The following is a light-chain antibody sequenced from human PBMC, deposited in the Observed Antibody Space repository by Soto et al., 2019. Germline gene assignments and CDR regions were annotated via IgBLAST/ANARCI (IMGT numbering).Light chain of an antibody. CDR3: FSFTTTSTHV. V-gene: IGLV2-14*02. Sequence: QSVLTQPASVSGSPGQSITIACTGISTDVENYNFVSWYQQHPGKVPKLMIYEDYKRPSGVSNRFSGSKSGNTAYLTISGLQVEDEAEYFCFSFTTTSTHVFGTGTKVTVL. CDR2: EDY. CDR1: STDVENYNF. J-gene: IGLJ1*01.